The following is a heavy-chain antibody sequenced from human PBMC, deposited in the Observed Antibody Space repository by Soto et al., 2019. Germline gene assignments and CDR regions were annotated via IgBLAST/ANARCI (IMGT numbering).Heavy chain of an antibody. J-gene: IGHJ4*02. CDR3: ARDRSKLLWFGELLFH. V-gene: IGHV3-33*01. CDR2: IWYDGSNK. Sequence: GGSLRLSCAASGFTFSSYGMHWVRQAPGKGLEWVAVIWYDGSNKYYADSVKGRFTISRDNSKNTLYLQMNSLRAEDTAVYYCARDRSKLLWFGELLFHWGQGTLVTVSS. CDR1: GFTFSSYG. D-gene: IGHD3-10*01.